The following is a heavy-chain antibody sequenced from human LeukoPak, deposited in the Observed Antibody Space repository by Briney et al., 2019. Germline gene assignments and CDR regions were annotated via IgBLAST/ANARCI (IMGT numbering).Heavy chain of an antibody. CDR1: GFTFDDYG. D-gene: IGHD1-26*01. J-gene: IGHJ4*02. Sequence: GGSLRLSCAAPGFTFDDYGMSWVRQAPGKGLEWVSGINWNGGSTGYADSVKGRFTISRDNAKNSLYLQMNSLRAEETALYYCARGSIVGATRPFDYWGQGTLVTVSS. CDR2: INWNGGST. V-gene: IGHV3-20*04. CDR3: ARGSIVGATRPFDY.